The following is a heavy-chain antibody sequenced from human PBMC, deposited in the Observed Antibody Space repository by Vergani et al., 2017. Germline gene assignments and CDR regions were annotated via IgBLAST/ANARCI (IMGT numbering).Heavy chain of an antibody. CDR3: AKDNVPGYYDSSGYCDY. D-gene: IGHD3-22*01. Sequence: EVQLVESGGGLVQPGRSLRLSCAASGFTFDDYAMHWVRQAPGKGLEWVSGINWNSDSIAYADSVKGRFIISRDDSKNTLYLQMSSLRAEDTAVYYCAKDNVPGYYDSSGYCDYWGQGTLVTVSS. J-gene: IGHJ4*02. V-gene: IGHV3-9*01. CDR2: INWNSDSI. CDR1: GFTFDDYA.